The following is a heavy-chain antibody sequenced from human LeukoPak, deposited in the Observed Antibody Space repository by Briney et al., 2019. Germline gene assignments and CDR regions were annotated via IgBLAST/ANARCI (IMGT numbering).Heavy chain of an antibody. J-gene: IGHJ5*02. D-gene: IGHD2-2*01. CDR3: ARRGGPAAMRNWFDP. CDR2: IYPGDADT. CDR1: GYSFPSYW. V-gene: IGHV5-51*01. Sequence: GESLKISXKGSGYSFPSYWIGWVRQMPGKGMEWMGIIYPGDADTRYSPSFQGQVTISADKSISTAYLQWSSLKASDTAIYYCARRGGPAAMRNWFDPWGQGTLVTVSS.